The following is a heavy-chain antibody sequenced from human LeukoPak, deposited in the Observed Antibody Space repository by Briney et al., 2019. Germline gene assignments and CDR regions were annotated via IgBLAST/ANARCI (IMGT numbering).Heavy chain of an antibody. CDR1: GGTFSSYA. V-gene: IGHV1-69*13. CDR3: ARDTQQYYYGSGGEFDP. CDR2: IIPIFGTA. D-gene: IGHD3-10*01. J-gene: IGHJ5*02. Sequence: ASVKVSCKASGGTFSSYAISWVRQAPGQGLEWMGGIIPIFGTANYAQKFQGRVTITADESTSTAYMELSGLRSEDTAVYYCARDTQQYYYGSGGEFDPWGQGTLVTVSS.